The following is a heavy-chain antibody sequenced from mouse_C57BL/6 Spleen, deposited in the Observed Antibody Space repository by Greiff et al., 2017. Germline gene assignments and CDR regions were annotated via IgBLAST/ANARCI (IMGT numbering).Heavy chain of an antibody. CDR2: IDPETGGT. V-gene: IGHV1-15*01. J-gene: IGHJ3*01. CDR1: GYTFTDYE. Sequence: QVQLQQSGAELVRPGASVTLSCKASGYTFTDYEMHWVKQTPVHGLEWIGAIDPETGGTAYNQKFKGTAILTADKSSSTAYMELRSLTSEDSAVYYCTRSRYWGQGTLVTVSA. CDR3: TRSRY.